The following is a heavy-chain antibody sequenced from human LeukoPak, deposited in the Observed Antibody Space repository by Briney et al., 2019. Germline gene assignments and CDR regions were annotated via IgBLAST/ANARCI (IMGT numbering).Heavy chain of an antibody. D-gene: IGHD1-1*01. CDR2: ISSSSSYI. J-gene: IGHJ3*02. V-gene: IGHV3-21*01. Sequence: MSGGSLRLSCAASGFTFSSYSMNWVRQAPGKGLEWVSSISSSSSYIYYADSVKGRFTISRDNAKNSLYLQMNSLRAEDTAVYYCARDASYNWNDVAAFDIWGQGTMVTVSS. CDR3: ARDASYNWNDVAAFDI. CDR1: GFTFSSYS.